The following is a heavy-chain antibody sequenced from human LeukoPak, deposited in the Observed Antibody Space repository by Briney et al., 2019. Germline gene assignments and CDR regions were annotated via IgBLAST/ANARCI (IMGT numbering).Heavy chain of an antibody. J-gene: IGHJ5*02. CDR1: GGTFTSYA. Sequence: SVKVSCKASGGTFTSYAISWVRQAPGQGLEWMGGIILIFGTANYAQKVQGRVTITADKDTSTAYMELSSLRSEDTAVYYCARVRRPYRVAGTCWFDPWGQGPLVTVSS. CDR3: ARVRRPYRVAGTCWFDP. CDR2: IILIFGTA. D-gene: IGHD6-19*01. V-gene: IGHV1-69*06.